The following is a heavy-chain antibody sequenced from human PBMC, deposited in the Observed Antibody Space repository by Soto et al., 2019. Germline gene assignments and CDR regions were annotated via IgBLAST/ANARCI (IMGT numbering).Heavy chain of an antibody. J-gene: IGHJ4*02. V-gene: IGHV1-69*13. CDR2: IIPIFGTA. CDR1: RGTFSSCA. Sequence: ASLQVSCNASRGTFSSCAISWVRQAPGQGLEWMGGIIPIFGTANYAQKFQGRVTITADESTSTAYMELSSLRSEDTAVYYCAREGSNPHYFDYWGQGTLVTVS. D-gene: IGHD7-27*01. CDR3: AREGSNPHYFDY.